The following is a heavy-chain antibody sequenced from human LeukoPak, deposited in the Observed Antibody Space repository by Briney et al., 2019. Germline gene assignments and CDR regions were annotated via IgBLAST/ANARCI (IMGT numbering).Heavy chain of an antibody. CDR1: GFTFSSYD. J-gene: IGHJ4*02. CDR3: ARANKGHSSGYYY. CDR2: IGTAGDT. Sequence: SGGSLRLSCAASGFTFSSYDMHWVSQATGKGLEWVSAIGTAGDTYYPGSVKGRFTISRENAKNSLYLQVNSLRAEDTAVYYCARANKGHSSGYYYWGQGTLVTVSS. V-gene: IGHV3-13*01. D-gene: IGHD3-22*01.